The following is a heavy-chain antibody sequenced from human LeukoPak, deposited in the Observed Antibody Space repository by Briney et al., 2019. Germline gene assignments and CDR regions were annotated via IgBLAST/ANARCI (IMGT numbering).Heavy chain of an antibody. D-gene: IGHD3-22*01. CDR2: IFYSGST. V-gene: IGHV4-28*01. Sequence: SETLSLTCAVSGYSISSSNWWGWIRQPPGKGLEWIGSIFYSGSTYYNPSLKGRVTMSVDTSKNQFSLKLNSVTAVDTAAYYCAKLGEDSSGYSNWFDPWGQGTLVTVSS. CDR1: GYSISSSNW. CDR3: AKLGEDSSGYSNWFDP. J-gene: IGHJ5*02.